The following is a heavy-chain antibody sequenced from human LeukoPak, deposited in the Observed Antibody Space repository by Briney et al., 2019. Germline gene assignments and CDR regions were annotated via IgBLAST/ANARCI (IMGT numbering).Heavy chain of an antibody. CDR1: GFTFSSYA. V-gene: IGHV3-23*01. CDR3: ARTVGAGTEYYYYGMDV. J-gene: IGHJ6*02. CDR2: ISGSGGNT. D-gene: IGHD2-15*01. Sequence: GGSLRLSCAASGFTFSSYAMSWVRQAPGKGLEWVSGISGSGGNTYYADSVKGRFTISRDNSKNTLHLQMNSLRAEDTAVYYCARTVGAGTEYYYYGMDVWGQGTTVTVSS.